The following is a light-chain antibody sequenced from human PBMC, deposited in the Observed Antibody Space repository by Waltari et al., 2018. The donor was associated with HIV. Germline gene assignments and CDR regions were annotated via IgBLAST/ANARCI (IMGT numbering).Light chain of an antibody. J-gene: IGKJ1*01. V-gene: IGKV4-1*01. CDR2: WAS. CDR3: QQYYSTPWT. Sequence: DLVMIQSPDSLTVSLGERATINCKSGQSILYSANNKNYLTWYQQKPGQPPKLLIYWASTRESGVPDRFSGSGSGTDFTLTISSLQAEDVAVYYCQQYYSTPWTFGQGTKVEIK. CDR1: QSILYSANNKNY.